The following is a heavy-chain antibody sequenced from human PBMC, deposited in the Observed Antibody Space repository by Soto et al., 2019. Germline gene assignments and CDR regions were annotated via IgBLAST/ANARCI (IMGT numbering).Heavy chain of an antibody. V-gene: IGHV1-69*13. J-gene: IGHJ6*02. D-gene: IGHD2-2*02. Sequence: GASVKVSCKASGGTFSSYAISWVRQAPGQGLEWMGGIIPIFGTANYAQKFQGRVTITADESTSTAYMELSSLRSEDTAVYYCASEAALLVEYYYYGMDVWGQGTTVTVSS. CDR3: ASEAALLVEYYYYGMDV. CDR1: GGTFSSYA. CDR2: IIPIFGTA.